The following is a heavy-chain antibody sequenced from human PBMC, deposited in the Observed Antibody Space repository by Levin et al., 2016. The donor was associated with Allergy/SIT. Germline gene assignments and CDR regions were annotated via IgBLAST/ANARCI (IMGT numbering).Heavy chain of an antibody. V-gene: IGHV1-18*01. CDR2: ISAYNGNT. Sequence: WVRQAPGQGLEWMGWISAYNGNTNYAQKLQGRVTMTTDTSTSTAYMELRSLRSDDTAVYYCARDGGLRHRGYGMDVWGQGTTVTVSS. CDR3: ARDGGLRHRGYGMDV. D-gene: IGHD4-17*01. J-gene: IGHJ6*02.